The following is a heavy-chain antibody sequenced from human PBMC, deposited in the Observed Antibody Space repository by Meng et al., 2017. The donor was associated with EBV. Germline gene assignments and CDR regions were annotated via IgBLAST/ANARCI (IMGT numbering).Heavy chain of an antibody. CDR3: NSGSHSPLDS. V-gene: IGHV3-23*01. J-gene: IGHJ4*02. D-gene: IGHD1-26*01. CDR1: GFSFSNYA. Sequence: LWVGGGLVQPGGSLRLSCAASGFSFSNYAMGWVRQAPGKGLEWVSGISATSVDTYYADSVKGRFAISRDNSKNTVTLHMNILRAEDTAIYYCNSGSHSPLDSWGQGTLVTVSS. CDR2: ISATSVDT.